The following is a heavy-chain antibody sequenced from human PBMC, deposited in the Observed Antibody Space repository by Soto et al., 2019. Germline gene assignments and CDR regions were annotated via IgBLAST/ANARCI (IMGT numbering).Heavy chain of an antibody. V-gene: IGHV3-53*01. D-gene: IGHD1-26*01. J-gene: IGHJ6*02. CDR2: IYSGGST. CDR3: ATPGSYYSYYYYGMDV. Sequence: PGGSRRRSCSASGLHVRSNYMIWVRPAPGKGLEWVSVIYSGGSTYYADSVKGRFTISRDNSKNTLYLQMNSLRAEDTAVYYCATPGSYYSYYYYGMDVWGQGNTVTVSS. CDR1: GLHVRSNY.